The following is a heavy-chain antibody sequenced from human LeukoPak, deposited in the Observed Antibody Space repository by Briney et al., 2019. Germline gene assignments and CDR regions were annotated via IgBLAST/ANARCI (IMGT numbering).Heavy chain of an antibody. V-gene: IGHV4-39*07. J-gene: IGHJ3*02. Sequence: TPSETLSLTCTVSGGSISSSSYYWSWIRQPPGKGLEWIGEINHSGSTNYNPSLKSRVTISVDTSKNQFSLKLSSVTAADTAVYYCAITTPDAFDIWGQGTMVTVSS. CDR1: GGSISSSSYY. CDR3: AITTPDAFDI. CDR2: INHSGST. D-gene: IGHD2-15*01.